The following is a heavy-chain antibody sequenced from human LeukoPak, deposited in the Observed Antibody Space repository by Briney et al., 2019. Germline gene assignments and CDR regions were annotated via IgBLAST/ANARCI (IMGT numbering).Heavy chain of an antibody. CDR3: AREVVRGVIDY. CDR2: IYSGGST. Sequence: PGGSLRLSCVASGFTFSSNAMSWVRQAPGKGLEWISVIYSGGSTYYADSVKGRFTISRDNSKNTLYLQMNSLRAEDTAVYYCAREVVRGVIDYWGQGTLVTVSS. J-gene: IGHJ4*02. V-gene: IGHV3-53*01. CDR1: GFTFSSNA. D-gene: IGHD3-10*01.